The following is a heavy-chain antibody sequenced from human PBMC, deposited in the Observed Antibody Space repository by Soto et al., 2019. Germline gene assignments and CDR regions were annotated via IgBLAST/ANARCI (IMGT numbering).Heavy chain of an antibody. CDR2: ISSSSSYI. J-gene: IGHJ6*02. CDR1: GFTFSSYS. Sequence: EVQLVESGGGVVKPGGSLRLSCAASGFTFSSYSMNWVRQAQGKGLEWVSSISSSSSYIYYADSVRGRFTSCSDNAQNSLYLQMNSLRAEDAAVYYCASAQWAGGMDECGQGTTVTVSS. D-gene: IGHD6-19*01. CDR3: ASAQWAGGMDE. V-gene: IGHV3-21*01.